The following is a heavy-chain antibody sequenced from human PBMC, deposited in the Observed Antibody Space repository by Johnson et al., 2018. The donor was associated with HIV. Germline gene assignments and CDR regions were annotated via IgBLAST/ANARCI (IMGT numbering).Heavy chain of an antibody. CDR2: ISYDGSNK. J-gene: IGHJ3*02. Sequence: QVQLVESGGGLVQPGRSLRLSCVVSGFTYSSYAMHWVRQAPGKGLEWVAVISYDGSNKYYADSVKGRFTISRDNSKNTLYLQMNSLRAEDTAVYYCARDPDIWGQGTMVTVSS. CDR1: GFTYSSYA. V-gene: IGHV3-30*14. CDR3: ARDPDI.